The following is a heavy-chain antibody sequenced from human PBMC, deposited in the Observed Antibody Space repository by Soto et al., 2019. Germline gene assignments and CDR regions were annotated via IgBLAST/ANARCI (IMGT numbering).Heavy chain of an antibody. CDR3: ARGGDIVVVVAVNNYFDY. CDR1: GGSFSGYY. CDR2: INHSGST. Sequence: SETLSLTCAVYGGSFSGYYWSWIRQPPGKGLEWIGEINHSGSTNYNPSLKSRVTISVDTSKNQFSLKLSSVTAADTAVYDCARGGDIVVVVAVNNYFDYWGQGTLVTVSS. D-gene: IGHD2-15*01. V-gene: IGHV4-34*01. J-gene: IGHJ4*02.